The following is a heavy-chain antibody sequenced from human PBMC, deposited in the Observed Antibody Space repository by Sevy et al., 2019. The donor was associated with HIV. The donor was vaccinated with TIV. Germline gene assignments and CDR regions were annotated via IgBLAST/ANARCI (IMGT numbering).Heavy chain of an antibody. V-gene: IGHV1-2*02. Sequence: ASVKVSCKASGYTFTGYYMHWVRQAPGQGLEWMGWINPNSGGTNYAEKFQGRVTMTRDTSISIAYLELSRLRSDDTAVYYCARDHHYGSGIADPLDYWGQGTLVTVSS. J-gene: IGHJ4*02. D-gene: IGHD3-10*01. CDR3: ARDHHYGSGIADPLDY. CDR2: INPNSGGT. CDR1: GYTFTGYY.